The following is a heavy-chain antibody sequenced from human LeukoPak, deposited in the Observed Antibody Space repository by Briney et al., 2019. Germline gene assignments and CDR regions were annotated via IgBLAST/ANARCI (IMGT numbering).Heavy chain of an antibody. CDR2: ISGSGGST. CDR3: AKDSRVVTDTPGDY. Sequence: GGSLRLSCAASGFSFSTYAMTWVRQAPGKGLEWVSDISGSGGSTYYADSVKGRFTISRDNSKNTLFLQMNSLRAEDTAVYYCAKDSRVVTDTPGDYWGQGTLVTVSS. J-gene: IGHJ4*02. V-gene: IGHV3-23*01. D-gene: IGHD4-23*01. CDR1: GFSFSTYA.